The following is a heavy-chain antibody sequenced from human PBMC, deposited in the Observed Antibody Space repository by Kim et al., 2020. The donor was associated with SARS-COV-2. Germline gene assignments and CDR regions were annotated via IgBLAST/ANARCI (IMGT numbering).Heavy chain of an antibody. D-gene: IGHD2-21*02. CDR1: GFTFSSYG. V-gene: IGHV3-30*18. CDR3: AKVIEAVTGVPRDAFDI. Sequence: GGSLRLSCAASGFTFSSYGMHWVRQAPGMGLEWVAVISYDGSNKYYADSVKGRFTISRDNSKNTLYLQMNSLRAEDTAVYYCAKVIEAVTGVPRDAFDIWGQGTMVTVSS. J-gene: IGHJ3*02. CDR2: ISYDGSNK.